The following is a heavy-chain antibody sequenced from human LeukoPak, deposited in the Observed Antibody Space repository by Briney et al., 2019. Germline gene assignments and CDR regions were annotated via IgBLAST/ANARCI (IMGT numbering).Heavy chain of an antibody. V-gene: IGHV4-4*07. CDR1: SVSINTYY. D-gene: IGHD3-10*01. J-gene: IGHJ4*02. CDR3: ARGPGELDH. CDR2: IYSSGST. Sequence: SETLSLTCTVSSVSINTYYWNWIRQPAGKGLEWIGRIYSSGSTTYTPSLKSRVIMSVDTSRNLIYLSLRSVTAADTAVYFCARGPGELDHWGQGTLVTVSS.